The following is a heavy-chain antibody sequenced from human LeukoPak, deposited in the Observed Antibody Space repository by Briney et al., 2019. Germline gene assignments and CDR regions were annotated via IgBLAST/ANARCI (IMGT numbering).Heavy chain of an antibody. CDR2: ISGGSSGST. V-gene: IGHV3-23*01. CDR1: GFTFSDYA. J-gene: IGHJ4*02. D-gene: IGHD2-8*02. Sequence: GGSLRLSCAASGFTFSDYAMSWVRQAPGKGLEWLSVISGGSSGSTYYADSVTGRFTVSRDNSKNTLYLQMSSLRADDTAIYYCATYRQVLLPFESWGQGTLVTVSS. CDR3: ATYRQVLLPFES.